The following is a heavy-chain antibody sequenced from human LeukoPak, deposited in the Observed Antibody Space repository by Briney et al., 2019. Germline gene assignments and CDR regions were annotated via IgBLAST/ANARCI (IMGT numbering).Heavy chain of an antibody. CDR2: INPSSGST. D-gene: IGHD3-10*01. CDR1: GYTFTSYY. Sequence: ASVKFSCKASGYTFTSYYLHWVRQAPGQGLEWMGIINPSSGSTNYAQKFQGRVTMTRDTSTSTVYMELSSLRSEDTAVYYCASPLVRPPHAFDIWGQGTMVTVSS. V-gene: IGHV1-46*01. CDR3: ASPLVRPPHAFDI. J-gene: IGHJ3*02.